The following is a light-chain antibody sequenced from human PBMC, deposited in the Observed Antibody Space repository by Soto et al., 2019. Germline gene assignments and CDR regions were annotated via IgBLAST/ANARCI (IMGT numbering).Light chain of an antibody. V-gene: IGKV1-39*01. CDR3: QQSYNSPQT. CDR1: QTIMTY. Sequence: DIQMTQSPSSLSASVGDEVTITCRASQTIMTYLNWYQLKPGKPPKLLIYAASSLQSGVPSRFSGSGPGTDFTLTISSLQPEDFATYSCQQSYNSPQTFGQGTKVEIK. CDR2: AAS. J-gene: IGKJ1*01.